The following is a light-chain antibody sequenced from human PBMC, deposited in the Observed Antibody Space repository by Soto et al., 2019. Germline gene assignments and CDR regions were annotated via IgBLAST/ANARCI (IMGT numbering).Light chain of an antibody. CDR1: QSMSRY. Sequence: DIQMTQSPSSLSASVGDRVTITCRASQSMSRYLNWYQQKPGKVPKLLIYAASSLQSGVPSRFSGSGSGTDFTLTISSLQPEDFATYYCQQSFSSPWTFGQGTKVEIK. CDR2: AAS. V-gene: IGKV1-39*01. J-gene: IGKJ1*01. CDR3: QQSFSSPWT.